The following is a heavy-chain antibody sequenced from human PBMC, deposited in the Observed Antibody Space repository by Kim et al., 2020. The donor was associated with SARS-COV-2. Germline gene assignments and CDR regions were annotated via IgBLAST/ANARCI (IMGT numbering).Heavy chain of an antibody. CDR1: GGSISSYY. CDR2: IYYSGST. CDR3: ARHATIFGVVNGGWFDP. V-gene: IGHV4-59*08. D-gene: IGHD3-3*01. J-gene: IGHJ5*02. Sequence: SETLSLTCTVSGGSISSYYWSWIRQPPGKGLEWIGYIYYSGSTNYNPSLKSRVTISVDTSKNQFSLKLSSVTAADTAVYYCARHATIFGVVNGGWFDPWGQGTLVTVSS.